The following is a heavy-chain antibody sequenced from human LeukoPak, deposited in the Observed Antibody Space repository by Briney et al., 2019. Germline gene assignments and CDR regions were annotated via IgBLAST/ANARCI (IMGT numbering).Heavy chain of an antibody. CDR1: GFTFSIYT. J-gene: IGHJ4*02. CDR2: ITSSSSSM. Sequence: GGSLRLSCVTSGFTFSIYTMSRVRQAPGKGLEWVSSITSSSSSMYSADSVKGRLTISRDNAKNSLYLQMNSLRAEDTAVYYCARDLAWGGYWGQGTLVTVSS. V-gene: IGHV3-21*01. CDR3: ARDLAWGGY. D-gene: IGHD7-27*01.